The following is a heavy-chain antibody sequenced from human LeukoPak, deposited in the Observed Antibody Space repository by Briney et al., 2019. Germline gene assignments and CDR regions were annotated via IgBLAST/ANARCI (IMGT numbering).Heavy chain of an antibody. Sequence: SVKVSCKASGYTFTSYGISWVRQAPGQGLEWMGWISAYNGNTNYAQKLQGRVTMTTDTSTSTAYMELRSLRSDDTAVYYCARDLGALAVAGSFDYWGQGTLVTVSS. CDR2: ISAYNGNT. CDR1: GYTFTSYG. D-gene: IGHD6-19*01. J-gene: IGHJ4*02. V-gene: IGHV1-18*04. CDR3: ARDLGALAVAGSFDY.